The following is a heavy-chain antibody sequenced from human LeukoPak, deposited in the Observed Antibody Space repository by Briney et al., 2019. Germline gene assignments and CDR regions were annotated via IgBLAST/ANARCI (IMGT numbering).Heavy chain of an antibody. D-gene: IGHD6-13*01. Sequence: SETLSLTCTVSGGSISSYYWSWIRQPPGKGLEWIGYIYTSGSTNYNPSLKSRVTISVDTSKNQFSLKLSSVTAADTAVYYCARHEEQLGWFDPWGQGTLATVSS. V-gene: IGHV4-4*09. CDR3: ARHEEQLGWFDP. CDR2: IYTSGST. CDR1: GGSISSYY. J-gene: IGHJ5*02.